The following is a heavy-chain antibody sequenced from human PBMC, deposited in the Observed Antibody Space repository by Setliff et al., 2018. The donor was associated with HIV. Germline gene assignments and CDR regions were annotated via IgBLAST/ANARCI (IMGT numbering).Heavy chain of an antibody. V-gene: IGHV4-34*01. Sequence: ASETLSLTCAVYGGSFSDYSWSWIRQPPGKGLEWIGEINHSGSTNHNPSLKSRVTISVDTSKNQFSLRLSSVTAADTAVYYCARRPAGAVAGGYGMDVWGQGTTVTVSS. CDR2: INHSGST. CDR3: ARRPAGAVAGGYGMDV. D-gene: IGHD6-19*01. J-gene: IGHJ6*02. CDR1: GGSFSDYS.